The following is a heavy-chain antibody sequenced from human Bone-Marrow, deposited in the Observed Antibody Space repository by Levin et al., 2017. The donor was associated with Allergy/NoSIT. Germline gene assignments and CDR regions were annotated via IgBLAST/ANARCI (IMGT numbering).Heavy chain of an antibody. V-gene: IGHV1-24*01. CDR1: GHTHWISALS. CDR2: FDPDDGET. D-gene: IGHD3-10*01. Sequence: ASVKVSCKVSGHTHWISALSMHWVRQAPGKGLEAMGSFDPDDGETIYTENFQGGLTMTQDTSTDTAYMELSSLRSDDTAIYYCATFYYSASGSYYRTDYWGQGTLVTVSS. J-gene: IGHJ4*02. CDR3: ATFYYSASGSYYRTDY.